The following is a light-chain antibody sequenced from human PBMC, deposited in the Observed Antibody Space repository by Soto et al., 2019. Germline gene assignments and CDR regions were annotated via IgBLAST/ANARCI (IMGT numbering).Light chain of an antibody. V-gene: IGLV1-47*01. CDR3: ASCYDSPSGSL. CDR2: RNN. Sequence: QRVTISCSGSSSTIGSNYVYWYQQLPGTAPKLLIYRNNQRPSGVPDRFSVSKSGTSASLAISGLRSEDEADYYRASCYDSPSGSLFGGGNKLTVL. CDR1: SSTIGSNY. J-gene: IGLJ2*01.